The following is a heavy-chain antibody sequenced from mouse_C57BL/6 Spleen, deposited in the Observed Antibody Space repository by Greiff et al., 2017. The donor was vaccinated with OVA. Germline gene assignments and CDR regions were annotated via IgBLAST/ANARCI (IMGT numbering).Heavy chain of an antibody. CDR1: GFTFSSYA. CDR2: ISSGGDYI. J-gene: IGHJ3*01. Sequence: EVQGVESGEGLVKPGGSLKLSCAASGFTFSSYAMSWVRQTPEKRLEWVAYISSGGDYIYYADTVKGRFTISRDNARNTLYLQMSSLKSEDTAMYYCTRDSNYYGSSYEAYWGQGTLVTVSA. D-gene: IGHD1-1*01. CDR3: TRDSNYYGSSYEAY. V-gene: IGHV5-9-1*02.